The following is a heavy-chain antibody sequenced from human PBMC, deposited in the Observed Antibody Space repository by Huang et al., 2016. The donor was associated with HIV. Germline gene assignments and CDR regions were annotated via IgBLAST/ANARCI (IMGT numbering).Heavy chain of an antibody. V-gene: IGHV3-30-3*01. CDR1: GFTFSNYA. J-gene: IGHJ4*02. CDR3: ARSEPSRYYFDY. CDR2: ISNEGSTK. Sequence: QVQLVESGGGVVQPGTSLRLSCAASGFTFSNYAMKWVRQAPGKGLEWVAGISNEGSTKYDADSVKGRFTISRDNSKNTVYLQMNSLRAEDTAVYYCARSEPSRYYFDYWGQGTLVTVSS.